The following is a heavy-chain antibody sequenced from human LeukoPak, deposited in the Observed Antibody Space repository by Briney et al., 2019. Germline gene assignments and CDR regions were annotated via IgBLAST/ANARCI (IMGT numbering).Heavy chain of an antibody. CDR1: GYTFTSYD. CDR3: ARRDCSGGICRTRVFDY. D-gene: IGHD2-15*01. V-gene: IGHV1-8*01. CDR2: MNPNSGNT. J-gene: IGHJ4*02. Sequence: ASVKVSCKASGYTFTSYDINWVRQAAGQGLEWMGWMNPNSGNTGYAQKFQGRVTITRNTSIDTAYMEVSSLRSEDTAVYYCARRDCSGGICRTRVFDYWGQGTLVTVSS.